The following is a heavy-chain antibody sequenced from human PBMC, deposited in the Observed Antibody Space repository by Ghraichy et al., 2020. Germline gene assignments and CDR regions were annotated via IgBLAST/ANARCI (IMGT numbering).Heavy chain of an antibody. CDR1: GFTFSSYS. V-gene: IGHV3-48*02. CDR2: ISSSSSNI. CDR3: ARDHSYCGGDCYQSYLRSEVRYFDY. Sequence: GGSLRLSCAASGFTFSSYSMNWVRQAPGKGLEWVSCISSSSSNIYYADSGKGRFTISRDNAKNSLYLQMNSLRDEDTAVYYCARDHSYCGGDCYQSYLRSEVRYFDYWGQRTLVTVSS. J-gene: IGHJ4*02. D-gene: IGHD2-21*01.